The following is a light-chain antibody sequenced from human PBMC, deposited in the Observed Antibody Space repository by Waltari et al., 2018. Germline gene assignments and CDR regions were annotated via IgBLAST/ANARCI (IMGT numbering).Light chain of an antibody. V-gene: IGKV1-5*03. Sequence: DIQMTQSPSSLSASVVDRVPITCRASQSISNWLAWYQQKPGKAPILLIYKASILKSGVPSRFSGNGSGTQFTLTISSLQPGDFATYYCQQYNTYSSFGQGTKLEIK. J-gene: IGKJ2*01. CDR3: QQYNTYSS. CDR1: QSISNW. CDR2: KAS.